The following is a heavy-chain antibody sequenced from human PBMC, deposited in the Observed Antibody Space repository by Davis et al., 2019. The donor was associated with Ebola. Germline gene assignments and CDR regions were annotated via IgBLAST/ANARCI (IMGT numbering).Heavy chain of an antibody. J-gene: IGHJ5*02. V-gene: IGHV4-39*01. CDR3: ARVVRGVDWFDP. CDR2: IYYSGST. D-gene: IGHD3-10*01. CDR1: GGSISSSSYY. Sequence: PSETLSLTCTVSGGSISSSSYYWGWIRQPPGKGLEWIGSIYYSGSTYYNPSLKSRVTISVDTSKNQFSLKLSSVTAADTAVYYCARVVRGVDWFDPWGQGTLVTVSS.